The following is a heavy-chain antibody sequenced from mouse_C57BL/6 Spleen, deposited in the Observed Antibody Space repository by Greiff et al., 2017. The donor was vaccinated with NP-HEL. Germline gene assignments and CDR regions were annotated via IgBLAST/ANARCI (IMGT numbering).Heavy chain of an antibody. CDR2: ISSGSSTI. V-gene: IGHV5-17*01. CDR1: GFTFSDYG. D-gene: IGHD4-1*01. CDR3: ARAGFYYYDD. J-gene: IGHJ2*01. Sequence: EVKLMESGGGLVKPGGSLKLSCAASGFTFSDYGMHWVRQAPEKGLEWVAYISSGSSTISYADTVKGRYTLSRDNAKNTLFLPLTSLRSEDTAMYYCARAGFYYYDDWGQGTTLTVYS.